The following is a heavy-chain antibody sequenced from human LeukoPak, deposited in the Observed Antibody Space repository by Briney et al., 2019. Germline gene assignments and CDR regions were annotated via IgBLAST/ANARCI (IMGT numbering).Heavy chain of an antibody. D-gene: IGHD2-15*01. Sequence: GASVKVSCKASGYTFTGYYMHWVRQAPGQGLEWMGWINPNSGGTNYAQKFQGRVTMTRDTSISTAYLQWSSLKASDTAMYYCARQYCSGGSCYLGNNWFDPWGQGTLVTVSS. V-gene: IGHV1-2*02. CDR1: GYTFTGYY. CDR3: ARQYCSGGSCYLGNNWFDP. J-gene: IGHJ5*02. CDR2: INPNSGGT.